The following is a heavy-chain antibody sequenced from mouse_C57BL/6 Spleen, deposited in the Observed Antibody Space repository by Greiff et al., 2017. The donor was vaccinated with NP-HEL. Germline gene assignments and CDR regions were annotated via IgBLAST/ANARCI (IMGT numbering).Heavy chain of an antibody. CDR3: AKGDGSLYYYAMDY. CDR2: IWRGGST. Sequence: QVQLQQSGPGLVQPSQSLSITCTVSGFSLTSYGVHWVRQSPGKGLEWLGVIWRGGSTDYNAAFMSRLSITKDNSKSQVFFKMNSLQADDTAIYYCAKGDGSLYYYAMDYWGQGTSVTVSS. J-gene: IGHJ4*01. CDR1: GFSLTSYG. D-gene: IGHD2-3*01. V-gene: IGHV2-5*01.